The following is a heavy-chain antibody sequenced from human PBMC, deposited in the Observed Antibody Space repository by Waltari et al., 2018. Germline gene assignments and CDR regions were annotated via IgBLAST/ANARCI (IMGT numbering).Heavy chain of an antibody. J-gene: IGHJ3*02. CDR3: TTRTWADGFDI. V-gene: IGHV3-15*02. D-gene: IGHD7-27*01. Sequence: EVLLVEAGGSLVKPGGSLRLSCAGSGFSFSNAWMNWVRQAPGKGLEWVGRSKNKIDGGTIDYAAPLKGRFTISRDDSKNTLYLQMNSLKIEDTAVYYCTTRTWADGFDIWGQGTMVTVSS. CDR2: SKNKIDGGTI. CDR1: GFSFSNAW.